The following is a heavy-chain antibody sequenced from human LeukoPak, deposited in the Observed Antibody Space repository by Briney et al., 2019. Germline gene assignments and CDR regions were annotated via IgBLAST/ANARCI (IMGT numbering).Heavy chain of an antibody. CDR3: ARHTLYCSSTSCYPDAFDI. V-gene: IGHV5-51*01. Sequence: GESLNIPCKGSGYSFTSYWIGWVRQMPGKGLEWMGIIYPGDSDTRYSPSFQGQVTISADKSISTAYLQWSSLKASDTAMYYCARHTLYCSSTSCYPDAFDIWGQGTMVTVSS. CDR2: IYPGDSDT. D-gene: IGHD2-2*01. J-gene: IGHJ3*02. CDR1: GYSFTSYW.